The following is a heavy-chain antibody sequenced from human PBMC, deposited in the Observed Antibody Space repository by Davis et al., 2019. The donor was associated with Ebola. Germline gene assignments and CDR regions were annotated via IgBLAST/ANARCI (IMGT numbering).Heavy chain of an antibody. J-gene: IGHJ6*02. V-gene: IGHV3-74*01. CDR1: GFTFSSYA. D-gene: IGHD1-20*01. CDR3: ARGLTRYNWNYYGMDV. Sequence: PGGSLRLSCAASGFTFSSYAMSWVRQVPGKGLVWVSRINGAGTSTSYADYVRGRFTISRDNSKNTLYLQMNSLRAEDTAVYYCARGLTRYNWNYYGMDVWGQGTTVTVSS. CDR2: INGAGTST.